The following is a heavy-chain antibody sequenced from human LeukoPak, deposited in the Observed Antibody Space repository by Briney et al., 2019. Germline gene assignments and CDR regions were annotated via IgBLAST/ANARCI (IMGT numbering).Heavy chain of an antibody. CDR2: IDTSGST. D-gene: IGHD1-26*01. CDR3: ARGQWEIDY. J-gene: IGHJ4*02. CDR1: GVSISSYY. Sequence: SETLSLTCSVSGVSISSYYWTWIRQSAGRGLEWIGRIDTSGSTNYNPSLKSRVTMSADTSNNQFSLKLMPVTAADTAVYYCARGQWEIDYWGQGTLVTVSP. V-gene: IGHV4-4*07.